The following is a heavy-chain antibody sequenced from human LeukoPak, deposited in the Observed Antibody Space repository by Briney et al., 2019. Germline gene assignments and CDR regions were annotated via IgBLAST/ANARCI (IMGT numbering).Heavy chain of an antibody. CDR3: ARAAVQYWYFDL. J-gene: IGHJ2*01. V-gene: IGHV4-61*02. D-gene: IGHD6-19*01. CDR2: IYTSGST. Sequence: SETLSLTCTVSGGSISSGSYYWSWIRQPAGKGLEWIGRIYTSGSTNYNPSLKSRVTISVDTSKNQFPLKLSSVTAADTAVYYCARAAVQYWYFDLWGRGTLVTVSS. CDR1: GGSISSGSYY.